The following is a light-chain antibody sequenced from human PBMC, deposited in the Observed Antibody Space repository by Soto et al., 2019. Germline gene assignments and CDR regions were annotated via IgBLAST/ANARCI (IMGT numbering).Light chain of an antibody. CDR3: QQYNVWPLT. CDR2: VAS. V-gene: IGKV3-15*01. CDR1: QSVSSN. Sequence: EIVMMQSPANLSVSPGERATLSCRASQSVSSNLAWYQQKPGQTPKLLIYVASTRATGIPARFSGSGSGTEFTLTISSLQSEDFAVYYCQQYNVWPLTFGGGTKVEFK. J-gene: IGKJ4*01.